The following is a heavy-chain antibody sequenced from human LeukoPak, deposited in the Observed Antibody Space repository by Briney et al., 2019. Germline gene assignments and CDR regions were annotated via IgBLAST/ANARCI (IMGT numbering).Heavy chain of an antibody. J-gene: IGHJ3*02. CDR2: INHSGST. CDR3: ARGSRVRYFDWLPLFRAFDI. Sequence: SETLSLTCAVYGGSFSGYYWSWIRQPPGKGLEWIGEINHSGSTNYNPSLKSRVTISVDTSKNQSSLKLSSVTAADTAVYYCARGSRVRYFDWLPLFRAFDIWGQGTMVTVSS. CDR1: GGSFSGYY. V-gene: IGHV4-34*01. D-gene: IGHD3-9*01.